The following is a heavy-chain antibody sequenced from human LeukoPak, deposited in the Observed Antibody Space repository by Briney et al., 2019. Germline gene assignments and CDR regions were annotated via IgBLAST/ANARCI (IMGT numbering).Heavy chain of an antibody. CDR1: GGTFSSYA. J-gene: IGHJ5*02. CDR3: AEGGSLYYYDRSGYYHDNWFDP. V-gene: IGHV1-69*01. D-gene: IGHD3-22*01. CDR2: IIPIFGTA. Sequence: SVKVSCKASGGTFSSYAISWVRQAPGQGLEWMGGIIPIFGTANYAQKFQGRVTITADESTSTAYMELSSLRSEDTAVYYCAEGGSLYYYDRSGYYHDNWFDPWGQGTLVTVSS.